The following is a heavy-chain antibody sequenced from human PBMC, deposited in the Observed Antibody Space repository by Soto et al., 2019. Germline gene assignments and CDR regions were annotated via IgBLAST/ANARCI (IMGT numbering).Heavy chain of an antibody. CDR1: GYTFTSYG. CDR2: ISAYNGNT. V-gene: IGHV1-18*01. J-gene: IGHJ6*03. D-gene: IGHD3-16*01. CDR3: ARAFREAILFYMDV. Sequence: ASVKVSCKASGYTFTSYGISWVRQAPGQGLEWMGWISAYNGNTNYAQKLQGRVTMTTDTSTSTAYMDLRSLRSDDTAVYYCARAFREAILFYMDVWGKGTTVTVSS.